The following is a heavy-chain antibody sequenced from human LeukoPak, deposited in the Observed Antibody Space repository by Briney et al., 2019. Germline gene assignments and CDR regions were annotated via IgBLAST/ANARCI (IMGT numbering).Heavy chain of an antibody. Sequence: PGGSLRLSCVTSGFTFSLYAMTWVRQAPGKGLEWVSGIVDSGVTTYYADSVKGRFTISRDNSKNTLYLQMNSLRAEDTAVYYCARDLQGDYYGSGISWGQGTLVTVSS. D-gene: IGHD3-10*01. CDR1: GFTFSLYA. CDR2: IVDSGVTT. CDR3: ARDLQGDYYGSGIS. J-gene: IGHJ5*02. V-gene: IGHV3-23*01.